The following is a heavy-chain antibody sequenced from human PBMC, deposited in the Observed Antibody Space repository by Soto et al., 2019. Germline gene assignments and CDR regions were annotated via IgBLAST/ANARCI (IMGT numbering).Heavy chain of an antibody. CDR3: ARGLWFGDKRGFDP. CDR2: INHSGST. CDR1: GGSFSGYY. V-gene: IGHV4-34*01. D-gene: IGHD3-10*01. J-gene: IGHJ5*02. Sequence: QVQLQQWGAGLLKPSETLSLTCAVYGGSFSGYYWSWIRQPPGKGLEWIGEINHSGSTNYNPSLKSRVTISVDTSKNPFSLKLSSVTAADTAVYYCARGLWFGDKRGFDPWGQGTLVTVSS.